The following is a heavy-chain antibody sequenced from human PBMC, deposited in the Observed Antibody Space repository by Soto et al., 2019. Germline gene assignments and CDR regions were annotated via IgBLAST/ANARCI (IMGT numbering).Heavy chain of an antibody. CDR1: GGTFSNYA. J-gene: IGHJ6*02. CDR2: IIPIFNTA. D-gene: IGHD2-2*01. CDR3: ARGLVVPAGIRYYYYGMDV. Sequence: ASVKVSCKASGGTFSNYAISWVRQAPGQGLEWMGGIIPIFNTANYAQKFQGRVTITADKSTSTAYMELSSLRSEDTDVYYCARGLVVPAGIRYYYYGMDVWGQGTTVTVSS. V-gene: IGHV1-69*06.